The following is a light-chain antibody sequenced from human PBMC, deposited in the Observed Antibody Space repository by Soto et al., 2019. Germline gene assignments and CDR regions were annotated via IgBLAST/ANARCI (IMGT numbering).Light chain of an antibody. CDR2: DAS. V-gene: IGKV3-15*01. CDR3: QQFNNWPRT. J-gene: IGKJ1*01. CDR1: QSVSSK. Sequence: EIAMTQSPATLSVSPEERATLSCRASQSVSSKLAWYQQKPGQAPRLLIYDASTRATGIPARFSGSGSGTEFTLTISSLQSEDFAVYYCQQFNNWPRTFGQGTKVEIK.